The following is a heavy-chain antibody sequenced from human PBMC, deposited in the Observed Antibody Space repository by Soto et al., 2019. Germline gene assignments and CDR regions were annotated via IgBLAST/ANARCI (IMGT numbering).Heavy chain of an antibody. CDR2: IYYSGSA. V-gene: IGHV4-59*08. D-gene: IGHD2-8*01. CDR3: ARGGHCTSGVCSALDY. CDR1: GGSISTYY. Sequence: SETLSLTCTVSGGSISTYYWSWIRQPPGKGLEWIGYIYYSGSASYNPSLKSRVTISLDTSKNQFSLRLSSVTAADTAVYYCARGGHCTSGVCSALDYWGQGTLVTVSS. J-gene: IGHJ4*02.